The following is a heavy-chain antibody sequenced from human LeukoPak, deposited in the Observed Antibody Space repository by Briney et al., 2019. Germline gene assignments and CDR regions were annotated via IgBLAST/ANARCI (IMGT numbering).Heavy chain of an antibody. V-gene: IGHV3-11*06. CDR3: ARGCSSSWYPKNWFDP. CDR1: GFTFSDYY. Sequence: GGSLRLSCAASGFTFSDYYMSWIRQAPGKGLEWVSYISSSSSYTNYADSVKGRFTISRDNAKNSLYLQMNSLRAEDTAVYYCARGCSSSWYPKNWFDPWGQGTLVTVSS. J-gene: IGHJ5*02. D-gene: IGHD6-13*01. CDR2: ISSSSSYT.